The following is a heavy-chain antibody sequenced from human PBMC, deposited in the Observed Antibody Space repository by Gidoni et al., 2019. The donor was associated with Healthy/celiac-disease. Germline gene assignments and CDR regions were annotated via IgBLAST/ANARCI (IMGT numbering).Heavy chain of an antibody. D-gene: IGHD2-15*01. Sequence: QVQLQQWGAGLLKPSETLSLTCAAYGGSFSGYYWSWIRQPPGKGLEWIGEINHSGSTNYNPSLKSRVTISVDTSKNQFSLKLSSVTAADTAVYYCARGPPRIGIDYWGQGTLVTVSS. CDR3: ARGPPRIGIDY. CDR1: GGSFSGYY. CDR2: INHSGST. J-gene: IGHJ4*02. V-gene: IGHV4-34*01.